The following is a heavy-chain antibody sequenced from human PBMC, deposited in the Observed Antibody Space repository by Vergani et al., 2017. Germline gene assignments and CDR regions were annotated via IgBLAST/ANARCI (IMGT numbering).Heavy chain of an antibody. Sequence: EVQLVQSGAEVKKPGESLKISCKGSGYSFTSYWIGWVRQMPGKGLEWMGIIYPRDSDTRYSTSFQGQVTISADKSISTAYLQWSRLKASDTAMYYCARTPLGSSSDRGYDYGMDGWGQGTTVTVS. CDR3: ARTPLGSSSDRGYDYGMDG. J-gene: IGHJ6*02. D-gene: IGHD6-13*01. V-gene: IGHV5-51*03. CDR1: GYSFTSYW. CDR2: IYPRDSDT.